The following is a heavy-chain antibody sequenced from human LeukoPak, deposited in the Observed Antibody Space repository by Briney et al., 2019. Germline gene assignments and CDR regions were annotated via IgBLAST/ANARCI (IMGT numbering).Heavy chain of an antibody. CDR3: ARHEGGVTSWIDY. Sequence: GESLKISCKGFGYKFTSNWIGWVRQMPGKGLEWMGIIYPDDSDTRYSPSLQGQVTISADKSISTAYLQWSSLKASDTAMYYCARHEGGVTSWIDYWGQGTQVTVSS. CDR2: IYPDDSDT. J-gene: IGHJ4*02. V-gene: IGHV5-51*01. D-gene: IGHD3-16*01. CDR1: GYKFTSNW.